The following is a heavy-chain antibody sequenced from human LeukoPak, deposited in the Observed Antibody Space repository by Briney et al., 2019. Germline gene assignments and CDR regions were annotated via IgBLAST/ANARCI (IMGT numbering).Heavy chain of an antibody. CDR1: DDSFSSHY. J-gene: IGHJ4*02. CDR2: ISYIGST. CDR3: ARVKVLRFLEWFLDF. V-gene: IGHV4-59*11. Sequence: PSEILSLTCAVSDDSFSSHYWTWIRQPPGKGLEWIGYISYIGSTNYNPSLKSRVTISIDTSKNQFSLKLTSVTAADTAVYYCARVKVLRFLEWFLDFWGQGALVTVSS. D-gene: IGHD3-3*01.